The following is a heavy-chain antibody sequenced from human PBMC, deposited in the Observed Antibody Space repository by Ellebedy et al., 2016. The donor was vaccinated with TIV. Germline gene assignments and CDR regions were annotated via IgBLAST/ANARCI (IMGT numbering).Heavy chain of an antibody. CDR3: ARSLLIYTFDKCYFDL. CDR2: VYYSGNT. Sequence: SETLSLTCTVSGGSLSSYPYYWGWIRQSPGKGLEWIGTVYYSGNTYYNPSLKSRVTISVDTSKNQFSLKLSSVTAADTAVYYCARSLLIYTFDKCYFDLWGRGTLVTVSS. CDR1: GGSLSSYPYY. D-gene: IGHD3-16*01. V-gene: IGHV4-39*01. J-gene: IGHJ2*01.